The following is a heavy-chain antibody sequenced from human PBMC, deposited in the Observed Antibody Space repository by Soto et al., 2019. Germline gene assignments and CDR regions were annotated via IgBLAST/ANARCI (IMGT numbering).Heavy chain of an antibody. D-gene: IGHD3-22*01. V-gene: IGHV3-33*01. J-gene: IGHJ6*02. CDR1: GFTFSSYG. CDR2: IWYDGSNK. Sequence: QVQLVESGGGVVQPGRSLRLSCAASGFTFSSYGMHWVRQAPGKGLEWVAVIWYDGSNKYYADSVKGRFTISRDNSKNTLYLQMNSLRAEDTAVYYCARGAAGYYDSSGYYYYYYGMDVWGQGTTVTVSS. CDR3: ARGAAGYYDSSGYYYYYYGMDV.